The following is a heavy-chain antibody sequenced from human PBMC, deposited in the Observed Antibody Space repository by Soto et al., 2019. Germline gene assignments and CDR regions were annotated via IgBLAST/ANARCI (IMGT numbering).Heavy chain of an antibody. J-gene: IGHJ5*02. CDR2: IYYSGST. D-gene: IGHD6-6*01. CDR1: GGSISSSSYY. Sequence: SETLALTCIVSGGSISSSSYYWGWIRQPPGKGLEWIGSIYYSGSTYYNPSLKSRVTISVDTSKNQFSLKLSSVTAADTAVFYWARHRARNWFDPWVQGTLVTVSS. V-gene: IGHV4-39*01. CDR3: ARHRARNWFDP.